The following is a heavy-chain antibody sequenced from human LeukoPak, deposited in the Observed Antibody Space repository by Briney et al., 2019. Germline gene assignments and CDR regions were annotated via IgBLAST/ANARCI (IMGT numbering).Heavy chain of an antibody. CDR2: ISGSGDP. CDR1: GFTFSSYA. D-gene: IGHD1-1*01. CDR3: AKDYNTYSYYNGMDV. V-gene: IGHV3-23*01. Sequence: QPGGSLRLSCAASGFTFSSYAMTWVRQAPGKGLEWVSTISGSGDPYYADSVKGRFTVSRDNSKNTLYLQVNSLRAEDTAVYYCAKDYNTYSYYNGMDVWGQGTKVTVSS. J-gene: IGHJ6*02.